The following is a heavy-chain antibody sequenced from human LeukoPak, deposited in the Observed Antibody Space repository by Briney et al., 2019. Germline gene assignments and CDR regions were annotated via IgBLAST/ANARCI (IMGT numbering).Heavy chain of an antibody. V-gene: IGHV1-24*01. D-gene: IGHD5-18*01. CDR3: VTGFTTMAVDSFDY. CDR1: GKTLSDLS. J-gene: IGHJ4*02. Sequence: ASVKVSCKVSGKTLSDLSIHWLRQPPGKGLEWLGGSDPEDGERIYAQIFQGRVTMTEETSIATAYKELSSLRSEDTAVYYCVTGFTTMAVDSFDYWGQGTLVTVSP. CDR2: SDPEDGER.